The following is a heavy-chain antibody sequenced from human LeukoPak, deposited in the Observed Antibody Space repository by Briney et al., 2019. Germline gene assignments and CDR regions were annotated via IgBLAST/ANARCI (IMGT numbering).Heavy chain of an antibody. CDR1: GLTFSSYA. CDR3: AKDSGYDLGDDAFDI. J-gene: IGHJ3*02. V-gene: IGHV3-9*03. D-gene: IGHD5-12*01. CDR2: ISWNSGSI. Sequence: GGTLRLSCAASGLTFSSYAMHWVRQAPGKGLECVSGISWNSGSIGYADSVKGRFTISRDNAKNSLYLQMNSLRAEDMALYYCAKDSGYDLGDDAFDIWGQGTMVTVSS.